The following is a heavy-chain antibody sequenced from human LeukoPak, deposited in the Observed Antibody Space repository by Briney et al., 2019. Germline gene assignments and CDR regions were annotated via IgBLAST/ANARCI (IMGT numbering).Heavy chain of an antibody. CDR3: ARDPLLSGMDV. Sequence: LRLSYAVSGFTFSSYSMNWVRQAPGKGLEWIGYIYYSGSTYYNPSLKSRVTISVDTSKNQFSLKLSSVTAADTAVYYCARDPLLSGMDVWGQGTTVTVSS. J-gene: IGHJ6*02. CDR1: GFTFSSYS. V-gene: IGHV4-31*02. CDR2: IYYSGST. D-gene: IGHD2/OR15-2a*01.